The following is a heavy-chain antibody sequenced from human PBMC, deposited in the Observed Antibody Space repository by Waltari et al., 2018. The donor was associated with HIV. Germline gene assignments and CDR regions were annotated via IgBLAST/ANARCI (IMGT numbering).Heavy chain of an antibody. CDR2: INKDRSLS. CDR3: VRDIHDWSTKTCYYWCDT. CDR1: GFTFDEHW. Sequence: EVQLVGSGGGLVEPGGSLTLSCSACGFTFDEHWISWFRQAPGNRLESATNINKDRSLSHRRSSVEGLFPSFRDNAKNSLVLPIRRLRLENTAVYVCVRDIHDWSTKTCYYWCDTWGQGTLVTVSS. J-gene: IGHJ5*02. V-gene: IGHV3-7*01. D-gene: IGHD2-21*02.